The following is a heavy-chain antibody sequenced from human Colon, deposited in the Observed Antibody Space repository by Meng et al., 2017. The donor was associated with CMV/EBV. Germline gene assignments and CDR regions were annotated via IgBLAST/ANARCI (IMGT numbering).Heavy chain of an antibody. CDR3: ASERLGAAAIQLDY. V-gene: IGHV1-24*01. CDR1: GYTLTELS. D-gene: IGHD2-2*02. Sequence: ASVKVSCKVSGYTLTELSIHWVRQAPGQGLEWMGGFNPEDGERVYAQKFQGRITMTEDTSTDTAYMELSSLTFEDTAVFYYASERLGAAAIQLDYWGQGTLVTVSS. CDR2: FNPEDGER. J-gene: IGHJ4*02.